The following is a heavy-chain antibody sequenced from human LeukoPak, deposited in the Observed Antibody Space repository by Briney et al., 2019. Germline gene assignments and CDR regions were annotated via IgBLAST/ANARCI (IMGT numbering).Heavy chain of an antibody. CDR3: AKDGYGGYDY. CDR1: GFNFHSYI. J-gene: IGHJ4*02. CDR2: INSDGGST. D-gene: IGHD4-17*01. V-gene: IGHV3-43*01. Sequence: GGSLRLSCSASGFNFHSYIMHWVRQAPGKGLEWVSLINSDGGSTHYADSVRGRFTISRDNSQNSLYLQMNSLTTEDTALYYCAKDGYGGYDYWGQGTLVTVSS.